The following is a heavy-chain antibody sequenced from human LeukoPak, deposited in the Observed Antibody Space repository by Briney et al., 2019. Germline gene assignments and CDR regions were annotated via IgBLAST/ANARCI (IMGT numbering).Heavy chain of an antibody. J-gene: IGHJ4*02. CDR1: GYTFTRYG. CDR3: ARDRSNWNYAPDF. D-gene: IGHD1-7*01. V-gene: IGHV1-18*01. Sequence: ASVRVSCKASGYTFTRYGISWVRQAPGQGLQWLGWISASNGNTNYAQKFRDRVTMSTDTSTGTAYLDVRSLTSDDTAVYYCARDRSNWNYAPDFWGQGTLVIVSS. CDR2: ISASNGNT.